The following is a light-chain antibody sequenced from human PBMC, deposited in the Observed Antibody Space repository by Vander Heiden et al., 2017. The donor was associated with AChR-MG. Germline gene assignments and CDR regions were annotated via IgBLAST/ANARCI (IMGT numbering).Light chain of an antibody. CDR3: NSYTSSNTLV. Sequence: SITISCTGTSSDVGRYNYVSWFQQPPGKAPQLIIYDVTKRPSGVSYRFSGSKSGNTASLTISGLQAEDEADYYCNSYTSSNTLVFGGGTKLTVL. V-gene: IGLV2-14*03. CDR2: DVT. J-gene: IGLJ3*02. CDR1: SSDVGRYNY.